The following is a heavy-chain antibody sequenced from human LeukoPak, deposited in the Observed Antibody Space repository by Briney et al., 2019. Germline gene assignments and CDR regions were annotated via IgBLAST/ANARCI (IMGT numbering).Heavy chain of an antibody. CDR2: INHSGST. Sequence: SETLCLTCAVYGGSFSGYYWSWIRQPPGKGLEWIGEINHSGSTNYNPSLKSRVTISVDTSKNQFSLKLSSVTAADTAVYYCASSRSGYYDLNNWFDPWGQGTLVTVSA. J-gene: IGHJ5*02. D-gene: IGHD3-3*01. CDR1: GGSFSGYY. V-gene: IGHV4-34*01. CDR3: ASSRSGYYDLNNWFDP.